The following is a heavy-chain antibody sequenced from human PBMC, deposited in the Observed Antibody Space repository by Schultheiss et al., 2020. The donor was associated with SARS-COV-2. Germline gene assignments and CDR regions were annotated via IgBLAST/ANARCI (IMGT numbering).Heavy chain of an antibody. CDR3: ARGKWKRFLEWLLYGFDY. Sequence: GESLKISCAASGFTFSSYSMNWVRQAPGKGLEWVSYISSSGSTIYYADSVKGRFTISRDNAKNSLYLQMNSLRAEDTAVYYCARGKWKRFLEWLLYGFDYWGQGTLVTVSS. CDR1: GFTFSSYS. D-gene: IGHD3-3*01. CDR2: ISSSGSTI. V-gene: IGHV3-48*04. J-gene: IGHJ4*02.